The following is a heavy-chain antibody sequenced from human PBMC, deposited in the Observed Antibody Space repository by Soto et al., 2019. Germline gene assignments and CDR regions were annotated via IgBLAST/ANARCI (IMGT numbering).Heavy chain of an antibody. CDR1: GYTFTSYG. D-gene: IGHD3-3*01. Sequence: ASVKVSCKASGYTFTSYGISWVRQAPGQGLEWMGWISAYNGNTNYAQKLQGRVTMTTDTSTSTAYMELRSLRSDDTAVYYCATKPLDFWSGYYPTWGQGTLVTVSS. CDR3: ATKPLDFWSGYYPT. V-gene: IGHV1-18*01. CDR2: ISAYNGNT. J-gene: IGHJ4*02.